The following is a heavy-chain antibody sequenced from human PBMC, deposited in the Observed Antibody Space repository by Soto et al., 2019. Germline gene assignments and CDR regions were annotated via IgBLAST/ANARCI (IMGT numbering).Heavy chain of an antibody. CDR3: ARHGRVNGPLTH. CDR2: IYYSGST. V-gene: IGHV4-59*08. J-gene: IGHJ4*02. Sequence: QVQLQESGPGLVKPSETLSLTCTVSGGSISSYYWSWIRQPPGKGLEWIGHIYYSGSTNYNPSLKGRVTISVDTSKNQFSLKLSSVTAADTAVYYCARHGRVNGPLTHWGQGTLVTVSS. CDR1: GGSISSYY. D-gene: IGHD1-26*01.